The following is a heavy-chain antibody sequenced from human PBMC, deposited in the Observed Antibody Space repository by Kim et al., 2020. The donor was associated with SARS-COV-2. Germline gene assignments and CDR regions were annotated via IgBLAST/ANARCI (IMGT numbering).Heavy chain of an antibody. D-gene: IGHD3-3*01. J-gene: IGHJ6*03. Sequence: SETLSLTCTVSGGSISSYYWSWIRQPPGKGLEWIGYIYYSGSTNYNPSLKSRVTISVDTSKNQFSLKLSSVTAADTAVYYCARYVVWIFGVVTYMDVWGKGTTVTVSS. CDR3: ARYVVWIFGVVTYMDV. V-gene: IGHV4-59*01. CDR2: IYYSGST. CDR1: GGSISSYY.